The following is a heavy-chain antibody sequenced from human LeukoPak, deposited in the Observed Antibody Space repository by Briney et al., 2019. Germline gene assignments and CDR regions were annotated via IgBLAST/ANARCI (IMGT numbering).Heavy chain of an antibody. V-gene: IGHV4-39*01. CDR2: IYYSGST. CDR1: GGSISSSSYY. J-gene: IGHJ4*02. CDR3: YGDIGRDY. D-gene: IGHD4-17*01. Sequence: PSETLSLTCTVPGGSISSSSYYWGWIRQPPGKGLEWIGSIYYSGSTYYNPSLKSQVTIFVDTSKDQFSLKLSSVPAADTAVYYCYGDIGRDYWGQGTLVTVSS.